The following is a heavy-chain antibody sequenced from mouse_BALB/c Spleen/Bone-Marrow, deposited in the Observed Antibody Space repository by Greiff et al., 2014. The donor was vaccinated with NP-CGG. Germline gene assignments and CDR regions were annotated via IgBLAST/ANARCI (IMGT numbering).Heavy chain of an antibody. V-gene: IGHV5-6-5*01. CDR2: ITGGGTT. CDR1: GITVSSYT. D-gene: IGHD1-2*01. Sequence: EVKVVESGGGLVKPGESLKFSCAASGITVSSYTMSWVRQTPEKRLEWVASITGGGTTYYPDSVKGRFTISRDNARNILYLQVTRLRSEDTAIDYCAKHYGYVAAMAYWGQGTSVTVSS. CDR3: AKHYGYVAAMAY. J-gene: IGHJ4*01.